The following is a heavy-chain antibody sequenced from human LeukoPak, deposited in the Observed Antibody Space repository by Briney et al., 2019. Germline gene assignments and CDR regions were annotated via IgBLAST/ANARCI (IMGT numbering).Heavy chain of an antibody. V-gene: IGHV4-59*01. Sequence: KPSETLSLTCTVSGGSISSYYWSWIRQPPGKGLEWIGYIDHSGNTNYKPSLKSRVTISVDTSKNQFSLKLSSVAAADTAVYYCARSYGSGNYFDYWGQGTLVTVSS. CDR3: ARSYGSGNYFDY. J-gene: IGHJ4*02. D-gene: IGHD3-10*01. CDR1: GGSISSYY. CDR2: IDHSGNT.